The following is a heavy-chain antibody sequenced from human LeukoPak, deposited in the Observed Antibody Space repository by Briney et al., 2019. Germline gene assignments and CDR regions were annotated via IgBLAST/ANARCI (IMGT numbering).Heavy chain of an antibody. CDR2: IFYSECK. CDR1: GRSMSRYY. V-gene: IGHV4-59*07. D-gene: IGHD4-23*01. J-gene: IGHJ6*03. Sequence: SDPVSLMCSLSGRSMSRYYSLWTRHPPRGGVECSGYIFYSECKNHNPPLKSRVTISVDTSKNQFSLKLSSVTAADTAVDFCARTSEGGYSFGYFYYYYMDVWGKGTTVTISS. CDR3: ARTSEGGYSFGYFYYYYMDV.